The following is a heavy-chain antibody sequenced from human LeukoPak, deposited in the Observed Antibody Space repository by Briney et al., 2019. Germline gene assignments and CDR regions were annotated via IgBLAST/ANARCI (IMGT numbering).Heavy chain of an antibody. J-gene: IGHJ4*02. CDR2: ISYDGSNT. CDR1: GFTFSNYA. V-gene: IGHV3-30*18. Sequence: GKSLRLSCAASGFTFSNYAIHWVRQAPGKGLEWVAIISYDGSNTYYADSVKGRFTISRDNSKNTLYLQMNSLRAEDTAVYYCANENYYGSGSYADHWGQGTLVTVSS. D-gene: IGHD3-10*01. CDR3: ANENYYGSGSYADH.